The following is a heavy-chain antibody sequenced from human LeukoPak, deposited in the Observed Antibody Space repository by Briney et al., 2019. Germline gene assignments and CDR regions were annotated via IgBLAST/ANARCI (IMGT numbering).Heavy chain of an antibody. J-gene: IGHJ4*02. CDR1: GFTFSDYY. V-gene: IGHV3-11*01. D-gene: IGHD6-13*01. CDR2: ISSSGSTI. Sequence: PGGSLRLSCAASGFTFSDYYMSWIRQAPGEGLEWVSYISSSGSTIYYADSVKGRFTISRDNAKNSLYLQMNSLRAEDTAVYYCARDEESSSSTLIDYWGQGTLVTVSS. CDR3: ARDEESSSSTLIDY.